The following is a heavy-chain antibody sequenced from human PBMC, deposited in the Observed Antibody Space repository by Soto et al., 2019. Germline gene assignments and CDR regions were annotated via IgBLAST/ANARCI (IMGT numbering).Heavy chain of an antibody. V-gene: IGHV3-48*01. CDR1: GFTFSSYS. CDR3: XXXXXLRWGDY. J-gene: IGHJ4*02. Sequence: EVQLVESGGGLVQPGGSLRLSCAASGFTFSSYSMNWVRQAPGKGLEWVSYISSSSSTIYYADSVKGRFTISRDNAKXXXXXXXXXXXXXXXXXXXXXXXXXLRWGDYWGQGTLVTVSS. CDR2: ISSSSSTI. D-gene: IGHD4-17*01.